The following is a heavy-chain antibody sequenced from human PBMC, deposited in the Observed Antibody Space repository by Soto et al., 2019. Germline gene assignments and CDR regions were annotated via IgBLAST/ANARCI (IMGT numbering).Heavy chain of an antibody. Sequence: AGGSLRLSCAASGFSFSDYSMNWVRQAPGKGLEWLSYISRSGSLNYYADSVKGRFTISRDNAKNSLYLEMNSVRDEDAAMYYCARDLEYSSSWYYYYGLDVWGHGTTVTSP. CDR1: GFSFSDYS. D-gene: IGHD6-6*01. CDR2: ISRSGSLN. V-gene: IGHV3-48*02. J-gene: IGHJ6*02. CDR3: ARDLEYSSSWYYYYGLDV.